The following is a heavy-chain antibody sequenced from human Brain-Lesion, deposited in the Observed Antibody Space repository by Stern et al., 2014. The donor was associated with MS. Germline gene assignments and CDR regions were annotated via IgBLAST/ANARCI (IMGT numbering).Heavy chain of an antibody. Sequence: VQLVESGAEVKKPGASVKVSCKTSGYIFTGYYIHWVRQAPGQGLEWMAWINPNTGGKKYAQKFQGRVTMSRDTSISTAYVELSSLTSDDTAVYHCARDQRGITIFGVVTDYYYLGMDVWGQGTTVTVSS. J-gene: IGHJ6*02. V-gene: IGHV1-2*02. CDR3: ARDQRGITIFGVVTDYYYLGMDV. CDR2: INPNTGGK. D-gene: IGHD3-3*01. CDR1: GYIFTGYY.